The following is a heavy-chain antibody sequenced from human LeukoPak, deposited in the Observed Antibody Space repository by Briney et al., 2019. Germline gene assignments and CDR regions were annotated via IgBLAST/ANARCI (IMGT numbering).Heavy chain of an antibody. CDR3: AAYHVSHSESGY. Sequence: PGRSLRLSCVASGLTFSNYGMHWVRQAPGEGLEWVTEISFDGSNKHYVDSVKGRFTISRDNSKNTLYPQMNSLSAEDTAVYYCAAYHVSHSESGYWGQGTLVTVSS. V-gene: IGHV3-30*03. CDR1: GLTFSNYG. CDR2: ISFDGSNK. J-gene: IGHJ4*02. D-gene: IGHD1-14*01.